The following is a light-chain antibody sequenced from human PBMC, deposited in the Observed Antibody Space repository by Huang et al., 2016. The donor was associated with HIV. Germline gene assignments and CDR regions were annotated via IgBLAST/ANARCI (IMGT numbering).Light chain of an antibody. V-gene: IGKV3-15*01. CDR1: QSVNSD. CDR3: QQYNDWPPLT. J-gene: IGKJ4*01. Sequence: EIEMTQSPAILSVSPGERATLSCRASQSVNSDLAWYLQQPGQAPRRLIYGASTRAIGLPAKFNGTGSGTEFSLSIINRQSDDFGVYYCQQYNDWPPLTFGGGTKVEI. CDR2: GAS.